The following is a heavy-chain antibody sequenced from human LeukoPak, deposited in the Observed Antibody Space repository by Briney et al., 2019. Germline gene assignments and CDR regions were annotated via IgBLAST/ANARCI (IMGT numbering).Heavy chain of an antibody. CDR1: GFTFSSYS. D-gene: IGHD3-22*01. J-gene: IGHJ4*02. CDR2: ISSSSSYI. CDR3: ARDYYDSSGYYYFDY. V-gene: IGHV3-21*01. Sequence: KPGGSLRLSCAASGFTFSSYSMNWVRQAPGKGLEWVSSISSSSSYIYYADSVKGRFTISRDNAKNSLYLQMNSLRAEDTAVYYCARDYYDSSGYYYFDYWGQGTLVTVSS.